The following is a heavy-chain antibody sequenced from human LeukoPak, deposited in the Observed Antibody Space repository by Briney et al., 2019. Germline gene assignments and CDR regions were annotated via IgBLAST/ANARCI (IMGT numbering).Heavy chain of an antibody. CDR3: ARGRSGSYYPYFDY. J-gene: IGHJ4*02. CDR1: GGSFSGYY. Sequence: ASETLSLTCAVYGGSFSGYYWSWIRQPPGKGLEWIGEINHSGGTNYNPSLKSRVTISVDTSKNQFSLKLSSVTAADTAVYYCARGRSGSYYPYFDYWGQGTLVTVSS. D-gene: IGHD1-26*01. CDR2: INHSGGT. V-gene: IGHV4-34*01.